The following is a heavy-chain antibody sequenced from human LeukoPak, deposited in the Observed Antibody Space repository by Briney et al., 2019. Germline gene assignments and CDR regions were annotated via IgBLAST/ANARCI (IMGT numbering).Heavy chain of an antibody. Sequence: GGSLRLSCAASGFTFSSYWMHWVRQAPGKGLAWVSRINSDGSSTSYADSVKGRFTISRDNAKNTLYLQMNSLRAEDTAVYYCARRGLTVTVDYWGQGTLVTVSS. CDR3: ARRGLTVTVDY. J-gene: IGHJ4*02. CDR1: GFTFSSYW. V-gene: IGHV3-74*01. CDR2: INSDGSST. D-gene: IGHD4-11*01.